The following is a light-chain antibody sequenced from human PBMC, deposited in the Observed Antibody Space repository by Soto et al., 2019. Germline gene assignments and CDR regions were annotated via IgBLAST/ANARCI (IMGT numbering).Light chain of an antibody. CDR1: QSVSSSY. Sequence: WTPSPETLSVSAEGRATLCCRTSQSVSSSYLAWYQQKPGQAPRLLIYGASSRATGIPDRFSGSGSGTDFTLTISRLEPEDCAVYYCQQYGRSRFTFGGGANV. J-gene: IGKJ4*01. V-gene: IGKV3-20*01. CDR3: QQYGRSRFT. CDR2: GAS.